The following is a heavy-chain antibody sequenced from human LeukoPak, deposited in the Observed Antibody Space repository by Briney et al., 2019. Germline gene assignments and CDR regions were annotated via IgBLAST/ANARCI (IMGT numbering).Heavy chain of an antibody. D-gene: IGHD1-1*01. J-gene: IGHJ4*02. CDR3: ASQKDGITTTGSYSDY. CDR1: GFTFSSYW. Sequence: GGSLRLSCVASGFTFSSYWMSWVRQAPGKGLEWVANIKQDGSDKYYVDSVKGRFTISRDNAKNSLFLQMNSLRAEDTAVYSCASQKDGITTTGSYSDYWGQGTLVTVSS. CDR2: IKQDGSDK. V-gene: IGHV3-7*01.